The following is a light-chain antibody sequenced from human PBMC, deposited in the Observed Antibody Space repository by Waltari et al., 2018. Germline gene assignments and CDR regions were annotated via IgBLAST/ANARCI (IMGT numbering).Light chain of an antibody. CDR3: QQYDGSPWT. Sequence: EIVVTQSPDTLSLSPGEKATLSCRARQSLRYNNLAWYRQKPGQAPRLLIFGASKRSGGIPDRFSGSASGTDFTLTITRLEPEDFAVYYCQQYDGSPWTFGQGTKVEI. CDR1: QSLRYNN. CDR2: GAS. J-gene: IGKJ1*01. V-gene: IGKV3-20*01.